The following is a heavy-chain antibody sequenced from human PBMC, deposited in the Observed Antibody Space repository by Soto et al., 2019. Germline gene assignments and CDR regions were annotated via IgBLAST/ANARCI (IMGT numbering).Heavy chain of an antibody. Sequence: LRLSCVASGITFGSRAMSWVRQAPGEGLEWVSAISGSGGSTYYADSVKGRFTISRDNSKNTLYLQMNSLRAEDTAVYYCAKDGRFLSRDGMDVWGQGTTVTVSS. D-gene: IGHD3-3*01. CDR2: ISGSGGST. CDR3: AKDGRFLSRDGMDV. V-gene: IGHV3-23*01. CDR1: GITFGSRA. J-gene: IGHJ6*02.